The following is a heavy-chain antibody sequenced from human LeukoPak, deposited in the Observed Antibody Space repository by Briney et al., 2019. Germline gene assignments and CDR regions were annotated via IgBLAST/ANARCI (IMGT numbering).Heavy chain of an antibody. CDR2: LSWDGGST. CDR1: GFVFDDYG. D-gene: IGHD1-14*01. CDR3: TRYTRVEGLDL. Sequence: GGSLRLSCAASGFVFDDYGMSWVRHAPGKGLEWVSGLSWDGGSTGYADSVKGRFTISRDNVKSTLYLQMNSLRAEDTALYYCTRYTRVEGLDLWGRGTLVTVSS. V-gene: IGHV3-20*04. J-gene: IGHJ5*02.